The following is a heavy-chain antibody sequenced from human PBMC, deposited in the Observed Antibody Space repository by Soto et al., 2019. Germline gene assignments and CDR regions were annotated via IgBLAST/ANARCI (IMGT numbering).Heavy chain of an antibody. J-gene: IGHJ6*02. CDR2: INPNSGGT. CDR1: GYTFTGYY. CDR3: ARVDDILTGYPPPYYYYGMDV. V-gene: IGHV1-2*02. Sequence: GASVKVSCKASGYTFTGYYMHWVRQAPGQGLEWMGWINPNSGGTNYAQKFQGRVTMTRDTSISTAYMELSRLRSDDTAVYYCARVDDILTGYPPPYYYYGMDVWGQGTTGTVSS. D-gene: IGHD3-9*01.